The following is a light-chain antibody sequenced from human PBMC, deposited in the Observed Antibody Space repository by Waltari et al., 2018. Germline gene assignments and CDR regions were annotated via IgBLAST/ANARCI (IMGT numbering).Light chain of an antibody. CDR2: EHS. Sequence: SYELTQPPSVSVSPGQTARITCSGDALPKKYAYWYQPKSGHAPVKVIYEHSKRPPTTPERFSGSSSGTMATLIISGAQVEDEADYYCYSTDSSGNHRRVFGGGTKLTVL. CDR1: ALPKKY. J-gene: IGLJ2*01. CDR3: YSTDSSGNHRRV. V-gene: IGLV3-10*01.